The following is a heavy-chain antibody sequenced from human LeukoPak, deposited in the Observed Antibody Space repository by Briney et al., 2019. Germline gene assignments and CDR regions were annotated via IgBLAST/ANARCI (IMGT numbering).Heavy chain of an antibody. CDR2: ISGSGGST. V-gene: IGHV3-23*01. Sequence: PGGSLRLSCAASGFTFSSYGMSWVRQAPGKGLEWVSAISGSGGSTYYADSVKGRFTISRDNSKNTLYLQMNSLRTEDTALYYCARAPGVVAGYFDYWGQGALVTVSS. J-gene: IGHJ4*02. CDR1: GFTFSSYG. D-gene: IGHD2-15*01. CDR3: ARAPGVVAGYFDY.